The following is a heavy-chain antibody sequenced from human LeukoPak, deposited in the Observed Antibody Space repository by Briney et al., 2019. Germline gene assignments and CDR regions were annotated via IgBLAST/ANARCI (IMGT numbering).Heavy chain of an antibody. CDR1: GYTFTSYG. CDR2: ISAYNGNT. J-gene: IGHJ3*02. D-gene: IGHD2-21*02. Sequence: ASVKVSCKASGYTFTSYGISWVRQAPGQGLEWMGWISAYNGNTNYAQKLQGRVTMTTDTSTSTAYMELRSLRSDDTAVYYCARDGRASCGGDCYSDDDAFDIWGQGTMVTVSS. CDR3: ARDGRASCGGDCYSDDDAFDI. V-gene: IGHV1-18*01.